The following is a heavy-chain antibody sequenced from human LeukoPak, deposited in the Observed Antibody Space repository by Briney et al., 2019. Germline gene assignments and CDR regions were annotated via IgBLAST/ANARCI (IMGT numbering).Heavy chain of an antibody. CDR1: GGSFSGYY. CDR2: INHSGST. J-gene: IGHJ4*02. D-gene: IGHD3-22*01. Sequence: SETLSLTCAVYGGSFSGYYWSWIRQPPGNGLEWIGEINHSGSTNYNPSLKSRVTISVDKSKNQFSLKLSSVTAADTAVYYCARVSYYDSSGNRGAFDYWGQGTLVTVSS. V-gene: IGHV4-34*01. CDR3: ARVSYYDSSGNRGAFDY.